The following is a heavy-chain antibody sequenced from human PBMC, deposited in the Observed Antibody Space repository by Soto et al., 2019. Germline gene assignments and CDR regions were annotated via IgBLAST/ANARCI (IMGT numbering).Heavy chain of an antibody. CDR1: GGSISSGDYY. D-gene: IGHD5-18*01. CDR2: IYYSGST. CDR3: ARSSRGYRGYYYYGMDV. Sequence: SETLSLTCTVSGGSISSGDYYWSWIRQPPGKGLEWIGYIYYSGSTFYNPSLKNRVTISLDTSKIQFSLKLSSVTAADTAVYYCARSSRGYRGYYYYGMDVWGQGTTVTVSS. J-gene: IGHJ6*02. V-gene: IGHV4-30-4*01.